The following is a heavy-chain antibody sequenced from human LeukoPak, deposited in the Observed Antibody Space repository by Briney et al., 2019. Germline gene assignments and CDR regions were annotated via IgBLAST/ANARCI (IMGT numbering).Heavy chain of an antibody. V-gene: IGHV1-2*02. Sequence: ASVKVSYKASGYTFTGYYMHWVRQAPGQGLEWMGWINPNSGGTNYAQKFQGRVTMTRDTSISTAYMELSRLRSDDTAVYYCVRDMRTGTTTGIGYWGQGTLVTVSS. J-gene: IGHJ4*02. CDR1: GYTFTGYY. D-gene: IGHD1-1*01. CDR3: VRDMRTGTTTGIGY. CDR2: INPNSGGT.